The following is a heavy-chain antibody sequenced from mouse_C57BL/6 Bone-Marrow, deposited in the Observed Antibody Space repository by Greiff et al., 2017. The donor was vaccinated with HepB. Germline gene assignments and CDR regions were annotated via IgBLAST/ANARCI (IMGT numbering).Heavy chain of an antibody. CDR2: IFPGSGST. J-gene: IGHJ3*01. Sequence: VKLVESGPELVKPGASVKISCKASGYTFTDYYINWVKQRPGQGLEWIGWIFPGSGSTYYNEKFKGKATLTVDKSSSTAYMLLSSLTSEDSAVYFCARYPLYDYDFAYWGQGTLVTVSA. D-gene: IGHD2-4*01. CDR3: ARYPLYDYDFAY. V-gene: IGHV1-75*01. CDR1: GYTFTDYY.